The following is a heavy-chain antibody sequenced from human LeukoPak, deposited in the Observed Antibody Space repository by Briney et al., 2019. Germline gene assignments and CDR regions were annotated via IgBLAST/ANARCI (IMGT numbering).Heavy chain of an antibody. J-gene: IGHJ6*03. Sequence: GGSLRLSCAASGFTFSDYYMSWIRQAPGKGLEWVSYISSSGSTIYYADSVKGRFTISRDNSKNTLYLQMNSLRAEDTAVYYCAKRVYGDYDRDYYYYYMDVWGKGTTVTVSS. CDR2: ISSSGSTI. V-gene: IGHV3-11*04. CDR1: GFTFSDYY. D-gene: IGHD4-17*01. CDR3: AKRVYGDYDRDYYYYYMDV.